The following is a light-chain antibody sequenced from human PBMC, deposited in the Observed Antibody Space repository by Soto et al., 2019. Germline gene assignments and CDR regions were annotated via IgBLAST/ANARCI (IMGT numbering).Light chain of an antibody. CDR3: CSYSGSYTLV. CDR2: DVN. Sequence: QSVLTQPRSVSESPGQSVAISCTGTSSDVGGYNYVSWYLQHPGKAPKLLVYDVNKRSSGVPDRFSGSKSGNTASLTISGLQAEDEADYYCCSYSGSYTLVFGGGTKVTVL. J-gene: IGLJ2*01. V-gene: IGLV2-11*01. CDR1: SSDVGGYNY.